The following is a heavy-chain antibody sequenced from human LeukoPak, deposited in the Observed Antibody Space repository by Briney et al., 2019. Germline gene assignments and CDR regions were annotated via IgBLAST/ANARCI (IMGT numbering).Heavy chain of an antibody. CDR1: GFTFSSYS. J-gene: IGHJ6*03. CDR2: ISSSSSYI. Sequence: GGSLRLSCAASGFTFSSYSMNWVRQAPGKGLEWVSSISSSSSYIYYADSVKARFTISRDNAKNSLYLQMNSLRAEDTAVYYCARGFRYGSGSFHYYYYMDVWGKGTTVTVSS. CDR3: ARGFRYGSGSFHYYYYMDV. V-gene: IGHV3-21*01. D-gene: IGHD3-10*01.